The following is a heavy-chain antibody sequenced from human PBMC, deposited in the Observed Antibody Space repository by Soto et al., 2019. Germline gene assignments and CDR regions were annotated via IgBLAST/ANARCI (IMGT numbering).Heavy chain of an antibody. D-gene: IGHD3-3*01. J-gene: IGHJ6*02. CDR2: IYYSGST. CDR1: GGSISSGGYY. V-gene: IGHV4-31*03. Sequence: SETLSLTCTVSGGSISSGGYYWSWIRQHPGKGLEWIGYIYYSGSTYYNPSLKSRVTISVDTSKNQFSLKLSSVTAADTAVYYCARVALDPGYYYGMDVWGQGTTVTVSS. CDR3: ARVALDPGYYYGMDV.